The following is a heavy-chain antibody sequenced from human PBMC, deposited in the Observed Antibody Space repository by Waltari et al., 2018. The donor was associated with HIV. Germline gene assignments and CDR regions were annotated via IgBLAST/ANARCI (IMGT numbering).Heavy chain of an antibody. V-gene: IGHV3-74*01. CDR1: GFTFSSSW. CDR3: ARDAALFD. Sequence: EVQLVESGGGLVQPGGSLRLSCAATGFTFSSSWMHWVRQAPGKGLVWVSRINGDGSSTDYADSVKGRFTISRDNAKNTLYLQVNTLRADDTAVYFCARDAALFDWGQGTLVTVSS. J-gene: IGHJ4*02. D-gene: IGHD3-10*02. CDR2: INGDGSST.